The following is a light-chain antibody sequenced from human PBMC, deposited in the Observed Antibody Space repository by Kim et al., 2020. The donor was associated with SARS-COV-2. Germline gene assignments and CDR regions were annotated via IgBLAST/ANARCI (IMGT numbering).Light chain of an antibody. CDR3: QSYDSSTWV. CDR2: EDY. J-gene: IGLJ3*02. V-gene: IGLV6-57*04. Sequence: NFMLTRPHSVSESPGKTVTIPCTRTSDTSATNYVQWYQQRPGRAPTTVIYEDYQRPSGVPDRFSASIDISSNSASLTISGLKTEDEADYYCQSYDSSTWVFGGGTQLTVL. CDR1: SDTSATNY.